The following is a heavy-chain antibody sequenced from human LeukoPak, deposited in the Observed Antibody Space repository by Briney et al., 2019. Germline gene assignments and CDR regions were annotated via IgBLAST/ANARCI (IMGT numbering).Heavy chain of an antibody. CDR2: INHSGST. V-gene: IGHV4-34*01. D-gene: IGHD3-3*01. CDR3: ARGPSYYDFWSGYYRDFQH. J-gene: IGHJ1*01. Sequence: KPSETLSLTXAVYGGSFSGYYWSWIRQPPGKGMEWIGEINHSGSTNYNPSLKSRVTISVDTSKNQFSLKLSSVTAADTAVYYCARGPSYYDFWSGYYRDFQHWGQGTLVTVSS. CDR1: GGSFSGYY.